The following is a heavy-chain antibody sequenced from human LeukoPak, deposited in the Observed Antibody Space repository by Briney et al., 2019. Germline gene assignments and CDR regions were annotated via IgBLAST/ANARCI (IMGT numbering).Heavy chain of an antibody. CDR2: ISSSSSYI. V-gene: IGHV3-21*01. CDR3: ARAHLYDILIGHITTGWYYFDY. J-gene: IGHJ4*02. D-gene: IGHD3-9*01. CDR1: GFTFSSYS. Sequence: GGSLRLSGAASGFTFSSYSMNWLRQAPGKGLEGVSSISSSSSYIYYADSVKGRFTISRDNAKNSLYLQMTSLRAEDTAVYYCARAHLYDILIGHITTGWYYFDYWGQGTLVTVSS.